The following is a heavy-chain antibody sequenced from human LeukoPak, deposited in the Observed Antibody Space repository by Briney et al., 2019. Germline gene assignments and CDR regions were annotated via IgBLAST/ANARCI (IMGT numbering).Heavy chain of an antibody. V-gene: IGHV4-4*07. Sequence: SETLSLTCTVSGGSISSYYWSWIRQPAGKGLEWIGRIYTSGSTNYNPSLKSRVTMSVDTSKNQFSLKLSSVTAADTAVYYCASGGYYVTTLDYWGQGTLVTVSS. D-gene: IGHD3-22*01. CDR2: IYTSGST. CDR1: GGSISSYY. CDR3: ASGGYYVTTLDY. J-gene: IGHJ4*02.